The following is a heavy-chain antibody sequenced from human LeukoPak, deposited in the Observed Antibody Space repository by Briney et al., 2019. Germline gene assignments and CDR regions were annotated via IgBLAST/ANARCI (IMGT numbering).Heavy chain of an antibody. J-gene: IGHJ3*02. CDR2: IYTCGST. V-gene: IGHV4-4*07. D-gene: IGHD6-19*01. Sequence: PSETLSLTCTVSGASISSHYWNWIRQPAGKGLEWIGRIYTCGSTKYNPSLKSRVTISVDKSKNQFSLSLSSVTAADTAVYYCARDGSGWTDDDAFDIWGPGTMVTVSS. CDR1: GASISSHY. CDR3: ARDGSGWTDDDAFDI.